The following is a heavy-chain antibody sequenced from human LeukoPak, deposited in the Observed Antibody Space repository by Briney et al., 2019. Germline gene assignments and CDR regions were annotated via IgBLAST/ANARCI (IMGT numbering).Heavy chain of an antibody. CDR1: GFTFSSYS. CDR2: ISSSSSYI. V-gene: IGHV3-21*01. J-gene: IGHJ4*02. Sequence: PGGSLRLSCAASGFTFSSYSMNWVRQAPGKGLEWVSSISSSSSYIYYADSVKGRFTISRDNAKNSLYLQMNSLRAEDTAVYYCARGRITIFGVVTSYCFDYWGQGTLVTVSS. D-gene: IGHD3-3*01. CDR3: ARGRITIFGVVTSYCFDY.